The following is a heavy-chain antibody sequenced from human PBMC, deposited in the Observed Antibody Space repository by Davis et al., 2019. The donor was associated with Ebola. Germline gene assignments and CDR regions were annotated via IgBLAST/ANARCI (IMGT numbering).Heavy chain of an antibody. CDR2: MNPNSGNT. D-gene: IGHD5-12*01. CDR1: GYTFTSYD. Sequence: ASVKVSCKASGYTFTSYDINWVRQATGQGLEWMGWMNPNSGNTGYAQKFQGRVTMTRNTSISTAYMELSSLRSEDTAVYYCARGWGAGYSGYDRLTTGYYYYGMDVWGKGTTVTVSS. J-gene: IGHJ6*04. V-gene: IGHV1-8*01. CDR3: ARGWGAGYSGYDRLTTGYYYYGMDV.